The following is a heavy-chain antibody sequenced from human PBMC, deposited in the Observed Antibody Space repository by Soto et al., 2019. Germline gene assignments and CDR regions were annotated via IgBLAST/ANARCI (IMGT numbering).Heavy chain of an antibody. CDR1: GDTVSSNSVA. Sequence: QTLSLTCVCSGDTVSSNSVAWNLVRQSPSRGLEWLGRTYYRSRWYSDYAVSVRSRIDINADTSKNQVSLQLNSVTPEDTAVYYCARSEEDSDYYYYGMDVWGQGTTVTVSS. V-gene: IGHV6-1*01. D-gene: IGHD2-15*01. CDR2: TYYRSRWYS. CDR3: ARSEEDSDYYYYGMDV. J-gene: IGHJ6*02.